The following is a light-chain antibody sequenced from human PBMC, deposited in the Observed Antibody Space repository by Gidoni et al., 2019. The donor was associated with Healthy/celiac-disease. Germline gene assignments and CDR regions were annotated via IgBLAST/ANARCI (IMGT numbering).Light chain of an antibody. V-gene: IGLV3-19*01. CDR1: SLRSYY. J-gene: IGLJ1*01. Sequence: SSALTQDPAVSVALGQTVRTTCQGDSLRSYYASWYQQKPGQAPVLVIYGKNNRPSGIPDRFSGSSSGNTASLTITGAQAEDEADYYCNARDSSGNHDFYVFGTGTKVTVL. CDR3: NARDSSGNHDFYV. CDR2: GKN.